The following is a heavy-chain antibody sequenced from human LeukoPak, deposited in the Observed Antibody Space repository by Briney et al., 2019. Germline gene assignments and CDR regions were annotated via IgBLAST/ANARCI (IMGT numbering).Heavy chain of an antibody. Sequence: PGGSLRLSCAASGFTFSSHWMHWVRQAPGKGLVWVSRINTDVSSTTYADSVKGRFTISRDNSKNTLYLQMNSLRADDTAVYYCVRGGTHYGDFDPWGQGTLVIVSS. CDR1: GFTFSSHW. CDR2: INTDVSST. D-gene: IGHD4-17*01. V-gene: IGHV3-74*03. J-gene: IGHJ5*02. CDR3: VRGGTHYGDFDP.